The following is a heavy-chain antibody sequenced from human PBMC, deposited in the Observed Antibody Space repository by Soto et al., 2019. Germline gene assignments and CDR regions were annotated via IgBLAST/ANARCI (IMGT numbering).Heavy chain of an antibody. Sequence: SETLSLSCAVYGGSFSGYCWSWIRQPTGKGLEWIGEINHSGSTNYNPSLKSRVTISVDTSKNQFSLKLSSVSAADTAAYYCARGKGVLITMIGRGWFDPWGQGTLVTV. J-gene: IGHJ5*02. D-gene: IGHD3-22*01. V-gene: IGHV4-34*01. CDR1: GGSFSGYC. CDR2: INHSGST. CDR3: ARGKGVLITMIGRGWFDP.